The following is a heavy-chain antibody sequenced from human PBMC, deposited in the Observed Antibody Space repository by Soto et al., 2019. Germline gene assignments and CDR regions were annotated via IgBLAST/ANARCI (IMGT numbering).Heavy chain of an antibody. J-gene: IGHJ6*02. CDR3: ANDLKGYYYGMDV. CDR1: GFTFSSYG. D-gene: IGHD3-9*01. V-gene: IGHV3-30*18. CDR2: ISYDGSNK. Sequence: QVQLVESGGGVVQPGRSLRLSCAASGFTFSSYGMHWVRQAPGEGLEWVAVISYDGSNKYYADSVKGRFTISRDNSKNTLYLQMNSLRAEDTAVYYCANDLKGYYYGMDVWGQGTTVTVSS.